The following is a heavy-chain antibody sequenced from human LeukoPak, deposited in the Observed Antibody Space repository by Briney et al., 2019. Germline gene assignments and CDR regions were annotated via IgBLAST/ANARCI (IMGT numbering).Heavy chain of an antibody. D-gene: IGHD7-27*01. J-gene: IGHJ6*02. Sequence: GASVTVSCKASGYTFTSYGIHWVRQAPGQRLEWMGWINTGNGNTEYSQKFQGRVTITRDTSASTAYMELSSLRSEDTAVYYCARLHLGIGHFYGMDVWGQGTTVTVSS. V-gene: IGHV1-3*04. CDR3: ARLHLGIGHFYGMDV. CDR1: GYTFTSYG. CDR2: INTGNGNT.